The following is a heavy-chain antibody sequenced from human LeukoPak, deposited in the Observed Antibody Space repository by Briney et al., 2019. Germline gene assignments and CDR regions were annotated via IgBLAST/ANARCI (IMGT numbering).Heavy chain of an antibody. J-gene: IGHJ5*02. D-gene: IGHD3-16*01. Sequence: GGSLRLSCAASGLIFNNAWMSWVRQAPGKGLEWVGRIKSKTDGGTTDFATPVKGRFTISRDDSKNTLYLQMNSLKTEDTAVYYCTTDGARGSWFDPWGQGTLVTVSS. CDR2: IKSKTDGGTT. V-gene: IGHV3-15*07. CDR1: GLIFNNAW. CDR3: TTDGARGSWFDP.